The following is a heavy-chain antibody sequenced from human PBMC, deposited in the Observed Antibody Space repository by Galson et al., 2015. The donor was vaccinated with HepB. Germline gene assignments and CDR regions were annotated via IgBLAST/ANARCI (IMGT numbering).Heavy chain of an antibody. Sequence: SLRLSCAASGFTFSSYAMHWVRQAPGKGLEWVAVISYDGSNKYYADSVKGRFTISRDNSKNTLYLQMNSLRAEDTAVYYCARGALWFGDFLQFDYWGQGTLVTVSS. CDR2: ISYDGSNK. CDR3: ARGALWFGDFLQFDY. J-gene: IGHJ4*02. V-gene: IGHV3-30*04. D-gene: IGHD3-10*01. CDR1: GFTFSSYA.